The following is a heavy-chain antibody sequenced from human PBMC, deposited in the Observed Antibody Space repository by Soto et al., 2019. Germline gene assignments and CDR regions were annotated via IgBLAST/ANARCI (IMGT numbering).Heavy chain of an antibody. D-gene: IGHD3-22*01. CDR2: ISGSGGST. V-gene: IGHV3-23*01. Sequence: GGSLRLSCAASGFTFSSYAMSWVRQAPGKGLEWVSAISGSGGSTYYADSVKGRFTISRDNSKNTLYLQMNSLRAEDTAVYYCAKERVNYYDSSGFFDYWGQGTLVTVSS. J-gene: IGHJ4*02. CDR3: AKERVNYYDSSGFFDY. CDR1: GFTFSSYA.